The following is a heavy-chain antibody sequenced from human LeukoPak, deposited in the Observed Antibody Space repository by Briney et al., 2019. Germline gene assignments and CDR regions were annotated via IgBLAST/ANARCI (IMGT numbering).Heavy chain of an antibody. D-gene: IGHD4-17*01. V-gene: IGHV1-18*01. CDR1: GYTFTSYG. Sequence: ASVKVPCKASGYTFTSYGISWVRQAPGQGLEWMGWISAYNGNTNYAQKLQGRVTMTTDTSTSTAYMELRSLRSDDTAVYYCARESWVTVTKGLSYYYGMDVWGQGTTVTVSS. CDR2: ISAYNGNT. CDR3: ARESWVTVTKGLSYYYGMDV. J-gene: IGHJ6*02.